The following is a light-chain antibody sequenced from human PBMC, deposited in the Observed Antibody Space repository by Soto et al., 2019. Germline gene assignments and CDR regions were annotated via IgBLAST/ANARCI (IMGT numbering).Light chain of an antibody. V-gene: IGLV2-8*01. CDR1: GSDVGGYNY. CDR3: GSYAGSNNYV. CDR2: EVN. Sequence: QSALTQPPSASGSPGQSVTISCTGTGSDVGGYNYVSWYQQLPGKAPKLIIYEVNNRPSGVPDRFSGSKSGNTASLTVSGRQADDEDDYYCGSYAGSNNYVFGTGTKLTVL. J-gene: IGLJ1*01.